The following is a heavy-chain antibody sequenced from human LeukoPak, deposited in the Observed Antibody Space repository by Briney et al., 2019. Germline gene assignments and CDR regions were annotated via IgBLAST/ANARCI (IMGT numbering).Heavy chain of an antibody. CDR3: AGDKRSTAGNWFDP. CDR2: INPDSGGT. V-gene: IGHV1-2*06. D-gene: IGHD1-14*01. CDR1: GYTFTDYY. Sequence: GASVKVSCKASGYTFTDYYIHWVRQAPGQGLEWMGRINPDSGGTNYAQRFQGRVTVTRDTSISTAYMELSTLRSDDAAVYHCAGDKRSTAGNWFDPWGQGTLVTVSS. J-gene: IGHJ5*02.